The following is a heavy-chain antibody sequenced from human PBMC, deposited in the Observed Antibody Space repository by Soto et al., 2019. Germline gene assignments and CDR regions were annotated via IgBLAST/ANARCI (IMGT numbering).Heavy chain of an antibody. CDR1: GGSVSKSNYY. J-gene: IGHJ5*01. D-gene: IGHD2-8*01. CDR2: VYYRGRS. V-gene: IGHV4-39*01. CDR3: LSQRTSVLTQAFFDS. Sequence: SETLSLTCTVSGGSVSKSNYYWGWIRQSPGKGLEWIGSVYYRGRSYSKSSVKSRVTISVDTSKNQFSLNLNSVTASDTAVYFCLSQRTSVLTQAFFDSWSQGTLDPV.